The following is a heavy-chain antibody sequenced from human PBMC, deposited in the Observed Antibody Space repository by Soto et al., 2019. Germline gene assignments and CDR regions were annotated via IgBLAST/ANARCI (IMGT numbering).Heavy chain of an antibody. CDR1: GGTFSSYA. J-gene: IGHJ6*02. CDR3: ATKYYYDSSGYYAYYYYGMDV. CDR2: IIPIFGTA. D-gene: IGHD3-22*01. V-gene: IGHV1-69*12. Sequence: QVQLVQSGAEVKQPGSSVKVSCKASGGTFSSYAISWVRQAPGQGLEWMGGIIPIFGTANYAQKFQGRVTITADESTSTAYMELSSLRSEDTAVYYCATKYYYDSSGYYAYYYYGMDVWGQGTTVTVSS.